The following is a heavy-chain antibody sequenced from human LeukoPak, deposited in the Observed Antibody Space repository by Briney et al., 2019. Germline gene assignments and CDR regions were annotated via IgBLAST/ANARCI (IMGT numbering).Heavy chain of an antibody. J-gene: IGHJ3*02. CDR3: ARAVSTVVTPDDAFDI. D-gene: IGHD4-23*01. V-gene: IGHV3-7*01. CDR1: GFTFSSYW. CDR2: IKQDGSEK. Sequence: GGSLRLSCAASGFTFSSYWMSSVRQAPGQGLEWVANIKQDGSEKYYVDSVKGRFTISRDNAKNSLYLQMNSLRAEDTAVYYCARAVSTVVTPDDAFDIWGQGTMVTVSS.